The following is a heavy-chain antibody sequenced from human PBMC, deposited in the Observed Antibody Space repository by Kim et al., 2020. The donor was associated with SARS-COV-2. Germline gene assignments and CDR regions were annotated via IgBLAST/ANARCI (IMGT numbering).Heavy chain of an antibody. CDR2: IWYDGSNK. J-gene: IGHJ6*03. V-gene: IGHV3-33*01. D-gene: IGHD6-6*01. CDR1: GFTFSSYG. CDR3: ARDEYSSSYYYYYYYMDV. Sequence: GGSLRLSCAASGFTFSSYGMHWVRQAPGKGLEWVAVIWYDGSNKYYADSVKGRFTISRDNSKNTLYLQMNSLRAEDTAVYYCARDEYSSSYYYYYYYMDVWGKGTTVTVSS.